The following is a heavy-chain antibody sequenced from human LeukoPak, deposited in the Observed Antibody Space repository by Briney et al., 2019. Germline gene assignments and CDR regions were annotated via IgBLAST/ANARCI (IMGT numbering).Heavy chain of an antibody. J-gene: IGHJ4*02. CDR3: ARVMDPGISWTQGVDY. V-gene: IGHV3-21*01. D-gene: IGHD2-2*01. CDR1: GFTFSSHS. CDR2: ISGSSSYI. Sequence: GGSLRLSCAASGFTFSSHSMSWVRQAPGKGLEWVSSISGSSSYINHADSVKGRFTISRDNAKSSLYLQMNSLRAEDTAVYYCARVMDPGISWTQGVDYWGQGTLVTVSS.